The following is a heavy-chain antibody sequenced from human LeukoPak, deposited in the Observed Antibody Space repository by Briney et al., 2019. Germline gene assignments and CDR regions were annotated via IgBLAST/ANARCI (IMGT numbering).Heavy chain of an antibody. Sequence: SGTLSLTCTVSGGSISSYYWSWIRQPPGKGLEWIGEINHSGSTNYNPSLKSRVTISVDTSKNQFSLKLSSVTAADTAVYYCASFTRYSSSWHRRTYYFDYWGQGTLVTVSS. D-gene: IGHD6-13*01. V-gene: IGHV4-34*01. CDR3: ASFTRYSSSWHRRTYYFDY. CDR2: INHSGST. CDR1: GGSISSYY. J-gene: IGHJ4*02.